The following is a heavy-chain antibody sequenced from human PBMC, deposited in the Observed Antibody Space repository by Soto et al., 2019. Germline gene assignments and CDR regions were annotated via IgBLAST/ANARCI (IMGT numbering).Heavy chain of an antibody. J-gene: IGHJ3*02. D-gene: IGHD3-10*01. CDR1: GGSISSYY. V-gene: IGHV4-59*08. Sequence: SETLSLTCTVSGGSISSYYWSWIRQPPGKGLEWIGYIYYSGSTNYNPSLKSRVTISVDTSKNQFSLKLSSVTAADTAVYYCARHMGVWNYGSGNAFDIWGQGTMVTVSS. CDR2: IYYSGST. CDR3: ARHMGVWNYGSGNAFDI.